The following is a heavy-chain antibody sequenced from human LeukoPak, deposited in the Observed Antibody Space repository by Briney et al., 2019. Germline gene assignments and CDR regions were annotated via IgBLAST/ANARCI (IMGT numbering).Heavy chain of an antibody. CDR3: ARRSSSDYYYYYYMDV. Sequence: SETLSLTCAVSGYSISSGYYWGWIRQPPGKGLEWIGSIYHSGSTYYNPSLKSRVTISVDTSKNQFSLKLSSVTTADTAVYYCARRSSSDYYYYYYMDVWGKGTTVTVSS. V-gene: IGHV4-38-2*01. CDR1: GYSISSGYY. D-gene: IGHD6-6*01. J-gene: IGHJ6*03. CDR2: IYHSGST.